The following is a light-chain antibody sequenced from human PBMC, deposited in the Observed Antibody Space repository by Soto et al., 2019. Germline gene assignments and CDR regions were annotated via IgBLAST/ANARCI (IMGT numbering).Light chain of an antibody. J-gene: IGKJ3*01. CDR3: QQRSSWPFT. Sequence: EIVLTQSPGTLSLSPGERATLSCRASQSVSSSYLAWYQQKPGQAPRLLIYGASSRATAIPDRFSGSGSGTDFTLTISSLEPEDFAVYYCQQRSSWPFTFGPGTKVDI. CDR1: QSVSSSY. CDR2: GAS. V-gene: IGKV3D-20*02.